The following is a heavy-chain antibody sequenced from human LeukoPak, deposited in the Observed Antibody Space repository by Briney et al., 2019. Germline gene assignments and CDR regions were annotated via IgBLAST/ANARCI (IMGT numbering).Heavy chain of an antibody. CDR1: GFTFSSYG. D-gene: IGHD3-10*01. V-gene: IGHV3-30*18. CDR2: ISYDGSNK. Sequence: PGGSLRLSCAASGFTFSSYGMHWVRQAPGKGLEWVAVISYDGSNKYYADSVKGRFTISRDNSKNTLYLQMNSLRAEDTAVYYFAKGGVGGYYFDYWGQGTLVTVSS. J-gene: IGHJ4*02. CDR3: AKGGVGGYYFDY.